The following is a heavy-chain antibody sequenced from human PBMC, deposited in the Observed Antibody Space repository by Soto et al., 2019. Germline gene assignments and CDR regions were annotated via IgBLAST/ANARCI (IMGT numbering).Heavy chain of an antibody. J-gene: IGHJ4*02. CDR3: ARGALGGYYYGGFDY. V-gene: IGHV5-10-1*01. CDR2: IDPSDSYT. D-gene: IGHD3-22*01. Sequence: GESLKISCKGSGYSFTSYWISWVRQMPGKGLEWMGRIDPSDSYTNYSPSFQGHVTISADKSIGTAYLQWSSLKASGSAMYYCARGALGGYYYGGFDYWGQGTLVTVS. CDR1: GYSFTSYW.